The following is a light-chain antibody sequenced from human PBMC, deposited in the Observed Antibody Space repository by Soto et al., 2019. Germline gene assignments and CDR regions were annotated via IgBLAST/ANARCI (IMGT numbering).Light chain of an antibody. Sequence: QSALTQPASVSGSPGQSITISCTGTSGDVGGYNYVSWYQQHPDKAPKLMIYEVSNRPSGVSNRFSGSKSGNTASLTISGLQAEDEADYYCSSYISSSTLVVFGGGTKLTVL. CDR1: SGDVGGYNY. CDR2: EVS. CDR3: SSYISSSTLVV. V-gene: IGLV2-14*01. J-gene: IGLJ2*01.